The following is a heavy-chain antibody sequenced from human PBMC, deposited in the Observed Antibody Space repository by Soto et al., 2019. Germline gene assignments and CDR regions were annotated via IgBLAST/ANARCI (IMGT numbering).Heavy chain of an antibody. CDR2: ISYSGST. D-gene: IGHD3-3*01. CDR3: ARDARSRVSI. J-gene: IGHJ4*02. V-gene: IGHV4-59*06. CDR1: GGSISSYY. Sequence: PSETLSLTCTVSGGSISSYYWSWIRQPPGKGLEWIGYISYSGSTYYNPSLESRVTISVDTSKNQFSLKLSSVTAADTAVYYCARDARSRVSIWGQGTLVTVSS.